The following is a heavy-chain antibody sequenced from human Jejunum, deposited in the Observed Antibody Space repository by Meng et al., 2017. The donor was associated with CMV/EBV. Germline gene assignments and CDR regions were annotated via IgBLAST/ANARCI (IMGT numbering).Heavy chain of an antibody. Sequence: AIRWERQAAGQRLEWKGGMNTGVGNKRGATEYQGRVTITSDASASTVYLELSSLRSEDTAVYYCARLFGAAAPMSWYFDLWGRGTLVTVSS. CDR3: ARLFGAAAPMSWYFDL. J-gene: IGHJ2*01. CDR2: MNTGVGNK. V-gene: IGHV1-3*04. D-gene: IGHD2-2*01. CDR1: A.